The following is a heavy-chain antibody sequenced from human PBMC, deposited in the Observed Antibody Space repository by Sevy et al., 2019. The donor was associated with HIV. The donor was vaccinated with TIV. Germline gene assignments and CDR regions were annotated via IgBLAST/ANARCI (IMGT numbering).Heavy chain of an antibody. J-gene: IGHJ3*01. CDR2: LSGSGGTT. CDR1: GFTFFSHV. V-gene: IGHV3-23*01. Sequence: GGSLRLSCAASGFTFFSHVMSWVRQAPGKGLEWVSGLSGSGGTTYDADSVKGRFSISRDNSKNKLYLQMSSLRIEDTAVYYCATGTTDSSVSWVFDVRGQGTMVTVSS. CDR3: ATGTTDSSVSWVFDV. D-gene: IGHD6-13*01.